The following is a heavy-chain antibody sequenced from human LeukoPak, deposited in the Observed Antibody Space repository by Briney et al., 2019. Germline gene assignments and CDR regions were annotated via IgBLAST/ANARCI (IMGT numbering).Heavy chain of an antibody. CDR1: GFTVSSNY. V-gene: IGHV3-53*01. J-gene: IGHJ6*03. CDR2: IYSGGST. D-gene: IGHD3-10*01. Sequence: GGSLRLSCVASGFTVSSNYMSWVRQAPGKGLEWVSVIYSGGSTYYADSVKGRFTISRDNSKNTLYLKMNSLRAEDTAVYYCASGSGSYRTPYYYMDVWGTGTTVTVSS. CDR3: ASGSGSYRTPYYYMDV.